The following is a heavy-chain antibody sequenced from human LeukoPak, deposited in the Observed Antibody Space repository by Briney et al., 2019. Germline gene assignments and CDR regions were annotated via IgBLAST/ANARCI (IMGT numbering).Heavy chain of an antibody. D-gene: IGHD3-22*01. CDR3: ARTDSSGYYGALSYFDY. Sequence: SETLSLTCTVSGGSISSYYWSWIRQPPGKGLEWIGYIYYSGSTNYNPSLKSRVTISVDTPKNQFSLKLSSVTAADTAVYYCARTDSSGYYGALSYFDYWGQGTLVTVSS. CDR2: IYYSGST. V-gene: IGHV4-59*01. CDR1: GGSISSYY. J-gene: IGHJ4*02.